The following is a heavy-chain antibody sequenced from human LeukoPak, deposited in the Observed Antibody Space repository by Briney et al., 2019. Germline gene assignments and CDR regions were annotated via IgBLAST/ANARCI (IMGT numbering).Heavy chain of an antibody. CDR2: INHSGST. D-gene: IGHD6-13*01. J-gene: IGHJ4*02. CDR3: ARRSLQQLTLQLDY. CDR1: GGSFSGYY. V-gene: IGHV4-34*01. Sequence: PSETLSLTCAVYGGSFSGYYWSWIRQPPGKGLEWIGEINHSGSTYYNPSLKSRVTISVDTSKNQFSLKLSSVTAADTAVYYCARRSLQQLTLQLDYWGQGTLVTVSS.